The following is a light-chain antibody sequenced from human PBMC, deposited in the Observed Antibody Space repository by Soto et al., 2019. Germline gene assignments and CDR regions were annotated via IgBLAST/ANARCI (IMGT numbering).Light chain of an antibody. Sequence: EIVMTQSPATLSVSPGERATLSCRASENVNSNVAWWYQQKPGQTPRLLIFGAYTRASGIPGRFSVIGSGTEFPLTISSMQSEDVAVDDCQQYDDWPSFCQGTKVDIK. V-gene: IGKV3-15*01. CDR2: GAY. CDR3: QQYDDWPS. CDR1: ENVNSN. J-gene: IGKJ1*01.